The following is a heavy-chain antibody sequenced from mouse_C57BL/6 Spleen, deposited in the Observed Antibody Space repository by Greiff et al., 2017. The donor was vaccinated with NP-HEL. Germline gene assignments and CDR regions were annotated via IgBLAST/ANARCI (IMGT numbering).Heavy chain of an antibody. D-gene: IGHD1-1*01. Sequence: VQLQQSGAELVRPGASVTLSCKASGYTFTDYEMHWVKQTPVHGLEWIGAIDPETGGTAYNQKFKGKAILTADKSSSTAYMELRSLTSEDSAVYYCTREEITTVVAHWYFDVWGTGTTVTVSS. CDR2: IDPETGGT. V-gene: IGHV1-15*01. CDR1: GYTFTDYE. J-gene: IGHJ1*03. CDR3: TREEITTVVAHWYFDV.